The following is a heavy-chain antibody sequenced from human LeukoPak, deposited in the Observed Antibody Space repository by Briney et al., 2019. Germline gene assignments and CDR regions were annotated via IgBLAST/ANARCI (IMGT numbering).Heavy chain of an antibody. J-gene: IGHJ3*02. CDR1: GGSISSYY. V-gene: IGHV4-59*01. CDR2: THYSGAT. Sequence: GSLRLSCTVSGGSISSYYWSWLRQSPGKGLEYIGYTHYSGATNYNPSLKSRVTISLDASGNQFSLKLSSVTAADTAVYYCASGYCGGACQLGGVDMWGQGTMVTVSS. D-gene: IGHD2-21*02. CDR3: ASGYCGGACQLGGVDM.